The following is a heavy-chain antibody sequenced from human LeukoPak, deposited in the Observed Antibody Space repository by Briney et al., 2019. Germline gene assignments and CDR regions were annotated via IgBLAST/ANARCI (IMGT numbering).Heavy chain of an antibody. CDR3: ARAITGSRNALDV. V-gene: IGHV3-74*01. CDR1: GFTITTDL. CDR2: INGDGTNI. D-gene: IGHD1-20*01. Sequence: GSLRLSFEASGFTITTDLIHWVRQDPGKGLVWVSRINGDGTNINYADSVKGRFTISRDNAKNALFLQMNSLRADDTSVYYCARAITGSRNALDVWGQGTAVTVSS. J-gene: IGHJ6*02.